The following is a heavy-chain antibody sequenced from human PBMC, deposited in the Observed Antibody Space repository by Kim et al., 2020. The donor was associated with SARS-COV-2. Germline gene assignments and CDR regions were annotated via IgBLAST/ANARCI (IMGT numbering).Heavy chain of an antibody. Sequence: SETLSLTCAVYGGSFSGYYWSWIRQPPGKGLEWIGEINHSGSTNYNPSLKSRVTISVDTSKNQFSLKLSSVTAADTAVYYCARFRLNYYGSGSPVFDYWGQGILVTVSS. D-gene: IGHD3-10*01. CDR2: INHSGST. CDR1: GGSFSGYY. CDR3: ARFRLNYYGSGSPVFDY. J-gene: IGHJ4*02. V-gene: IGHV4-34*01.